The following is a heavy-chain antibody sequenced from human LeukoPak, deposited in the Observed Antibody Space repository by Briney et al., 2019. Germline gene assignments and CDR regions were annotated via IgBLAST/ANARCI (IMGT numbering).Heavy chain of an antibody. CDR2: IIPNIGIA. CDR3: AREYDFLSGYYPPYFDY. Sequence: ASVKVSCKASGDTFSSYTISWVRQAPGQGLEWMGRIIPNIGIANYAQKFQGRVTITTDKSTSTAYMELSSLRSEDTAVYYCAREYDFLSGYYPPYFDYWGQGTLVTVSS. V-gene: IGHV1-69*04. CDR1: GDTFSSYT. J-gene: IGHJ4*02. D-gene: IGHD3-3*01.